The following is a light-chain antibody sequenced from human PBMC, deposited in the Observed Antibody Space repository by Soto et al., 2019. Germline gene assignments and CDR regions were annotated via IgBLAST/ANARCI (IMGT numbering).Light chain of an antibody. Sequence: EIVMTQSPATLSVSPGERATLSCRASQSVSSNLAWYQQKPGQAPRLLIYGASTRATGIPDRFSGSGSGTEFTLTISSLQSEDFAVYYCQQYNNWPLYTFGQGTQLEIK. CDR1: QSVSSN. CDR3: QQYNNWPLYT. CDR2: GAS. V-gene: IGKV3-15*01. J-gene: IGKJ2*01.